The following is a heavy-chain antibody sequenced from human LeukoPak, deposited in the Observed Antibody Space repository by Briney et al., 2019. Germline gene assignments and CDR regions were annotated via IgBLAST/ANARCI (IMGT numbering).Heavy chain of an antibody. CDR2: INPNSGGT. CDR1: GYTFTGYY. D-gene: IGHD3-10*01. J-gene: IGHJ6*03. CDR3: ARDGVMVRGVIYYYMDV. V-gene: IGHV1-2*02. Sequence: ASVKVSCKASGYTFTGYYMHWVRQAPGQGLEWMGWINPNSGGTNYAQKFQGRVTMTRDTSISTAYMELSRLRSDDTAVYYCARDGVMVRGVIYYYMDVWGKGTTVTISS.